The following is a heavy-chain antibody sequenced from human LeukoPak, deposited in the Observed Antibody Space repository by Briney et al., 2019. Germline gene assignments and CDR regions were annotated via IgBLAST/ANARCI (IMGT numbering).Heavy chain of an antibody. J-gene: IGHJ6*03. CDR3: AKAPFYYYYMDV. CDR2: ISDSGDST. V-gene: IGHV3-23*01. Sequence: PGGSLRLSCAASGFTFSSYAMSWVRRAPGKGLEWVSAISDSGDSTYYVDSVKGRFTISRDNSKNTLYLQMNSLRAEDTAVYYCAKAPFYYYYMDVWGKGTTVTASS. CDR1: GFTFSSYA.